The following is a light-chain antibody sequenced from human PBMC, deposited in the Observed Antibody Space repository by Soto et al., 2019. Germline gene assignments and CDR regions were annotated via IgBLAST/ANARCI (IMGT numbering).Light chain of an antibody. CDR1: QSVGDTF. CDR2: GVS. V-gene: IGKV3-20*01. J-gene: IGKJ1*01. Sequence: EIVLTQSPGTLSLSPGEKATLSCRASQSVGDTFLSWYQQKPGLAPSLLIYGVSNRATGIPDRFSGSGSGTDLILAIRRLKPEYFALYCCGQIVSSPPRTLGKGTNVEFK. CDR3: GQIVSSPPRT.